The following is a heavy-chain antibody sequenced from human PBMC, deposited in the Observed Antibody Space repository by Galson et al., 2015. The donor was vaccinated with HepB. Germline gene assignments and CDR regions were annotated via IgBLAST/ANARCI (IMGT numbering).Heavy chain of an antibody. CDR3: ARDPWGSYYNNLGYGMDV. CDR1: GFTFSDYH. D-gene: IGHD3-10*01. CDR2: ISSSSSYT. V-gene: IGHV3-11*06. Sequence: SLRLSCAASGFTFSDYHMSWIRQAPGKGLEWVSYISSSSSYTNYADSVKGRFTISRDNAKNSLYLQMNSLRAEDTAVYYCARDPWGSYYNNLGYGMDVWGQGTTVTVSS. J-gene: IGHJ6*02.